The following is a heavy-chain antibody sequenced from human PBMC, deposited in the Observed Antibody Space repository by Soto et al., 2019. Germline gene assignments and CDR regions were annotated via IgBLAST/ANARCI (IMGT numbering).Heavy chain of an antibody. Sequence: GKGLEWVSAISGSGGNTYYADSVKGRFTISRDNSKNTLFFQMNSLRVEDTAIYYCVFFQAEDGIRDTVPVSAFLLNRSSDL. CDR3: VFFQAEDGIRDTVPVSAFLLNRSSDL. D-gene: IGHD2-15*01. CDR2: ISGSGGNT. V-gene: IGHV3-23*01. J-gene: IGHJ2*01.